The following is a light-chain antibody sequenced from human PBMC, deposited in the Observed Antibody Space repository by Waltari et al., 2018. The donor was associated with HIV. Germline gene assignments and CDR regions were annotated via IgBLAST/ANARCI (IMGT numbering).Light chain of an antibody. V-gene: IGKV3-20*01. CDR1: QSVSSSH. J-gene: IGKJ4*01. CDR2: GAS. Sequence: EIVLTQSPGTLSLSPGERATLSCRASQSVSSSHLTWYQQKPGQAPRLLIYGASTTATGIPDRFIGSESGTDFTLTIIRLEPEDFAAYYCQHYGRSPTFGGGTKVAL. CDR3: QHYGRSPT.